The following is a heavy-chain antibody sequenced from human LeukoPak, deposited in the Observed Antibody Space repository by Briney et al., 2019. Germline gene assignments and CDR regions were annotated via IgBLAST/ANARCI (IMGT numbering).Heavy chain of an antibody. D-gene: IGHD3-22*01. Sequence: ASVKVSCKASGYTFTSYGITWVRQAPGQGLEWVGWINTCNGNTNYAQKLRDRVTMTTDTSTRTAYMDLRGLRSDDTAVYYCARRHYYDTSGYPDAFDIWGQGTMVTVSS. J-gene: IGHJ3*02. CDR3: ARRHYYDTSGYPDAFDI. CDR1: GYTFTSYG. CDR2: INTCNGNT. V-gene: IGHV1-18*01.